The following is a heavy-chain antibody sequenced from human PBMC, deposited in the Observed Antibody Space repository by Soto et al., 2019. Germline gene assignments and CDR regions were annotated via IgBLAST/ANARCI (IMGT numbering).Heavy chain of an antibody. J-gene: IGHJ4*02. CDR1: GDSVSSDSAA. CDR2: TYYRSKWFY. Sequence: SQTLSLTCDISGDSVSSDSAAWNWIRQSPSRGLEWLGRTYYRSKWFYDYALSVKSRITINPDTSKNQFSLQLNSVTPEDTAGYYSEWGKYSGYRGGLDCWGQGILVIVSS. D-gene: IGHD5-12*01. V-gene: IGHV6-1*01. CDR3: EWGKYSGYRGGLDC.